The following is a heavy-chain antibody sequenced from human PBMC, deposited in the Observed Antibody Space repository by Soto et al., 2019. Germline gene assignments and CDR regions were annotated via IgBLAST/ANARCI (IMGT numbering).Heavy chain of an antibody. CDR2: IYYSGST. J-gene: IGHJ6*02. CDR3: ARRGSSWTAPYYYYGMDV. Sequence: PSETLSLTCTVSGGSISSSSYYWGWIRQPPGKGLEWIGSIYYSGSTYYNPSLKSRVTISVDTSKNQFSLKLSSVTAADTAVYYCARRGSSWTAPYYYYGMDVWGQGTTVTVSS. V-gene: IGHV4-39*01. CDR1: GGSISSSSYY. D-gene: IGHD6-13*01.